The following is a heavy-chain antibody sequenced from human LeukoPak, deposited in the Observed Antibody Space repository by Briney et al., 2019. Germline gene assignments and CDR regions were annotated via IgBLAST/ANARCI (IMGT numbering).Heavy chain of an antibody. CDR3: ARFEYSSSSGESSYYYYYGMDV. CDR2: INSDGSST. D-gene: IGHD6-6*01. Sequence: QPGGSLRLSCAASGFTFSSYWMHWVRQAPGKGLVWVSRINSDGSSTRYADSVKGRFTISRDNAKNTLYLQMNSLRAEDTAVYYCARFEYSSSSGESSYYYYYGMDVWGQGTTVTVSS. CDR1: GFTFSSYW. V-gene: IGHV3-74*01. J-gene: IGHJ6*02.